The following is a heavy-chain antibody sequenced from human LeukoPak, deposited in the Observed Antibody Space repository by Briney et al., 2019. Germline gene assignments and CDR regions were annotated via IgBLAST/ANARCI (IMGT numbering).Heavy chain of an antibody. CDR3: ARDRDIHLFDP. Sequence: PGGSLRLSCAASGFTFSSYSMNWVRQAPGKGLEWVSSISSSSNYIYYADSVKGRFTISRDNAKNSLYLQMNSLRAEDTAVYYCARDRDIHLFDPWGQGTLVTVSS. D-gene: IGHD2-15*01. J-gene: IGHJ5*02. CDR1: GFTFSSYS. CDR2: ISSSSNYI. V-gene: IGHV3-21*01.